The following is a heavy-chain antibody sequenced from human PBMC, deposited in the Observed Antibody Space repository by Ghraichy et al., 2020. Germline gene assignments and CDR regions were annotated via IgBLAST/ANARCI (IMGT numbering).Heavy chain of an antibody. CDR2: IKEDGSAK. CDR1: GFTFSSSW. V-gene: IGHV3-7*03. Sequence: SCTASGFTFSSSWMIWVRQAPGKGLEWVANIKEDGSAKFHVDSVKGRFTVSRDNAKNSLYLQMDSLRVEDTAVYYCARGRGFGPWGQGTLVTVSS. CDR3: ARGRGFGP. J-gene: IGHJ5*02.